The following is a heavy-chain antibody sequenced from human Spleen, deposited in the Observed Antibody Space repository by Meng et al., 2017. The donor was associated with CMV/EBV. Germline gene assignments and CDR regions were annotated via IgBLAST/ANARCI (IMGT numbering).Heavy chain of an antibody. D-gene: IGHD5-12*01. Sequence: GESLKISCKGSGYSFANYWIGWVRQMPGRGLEWMGIIYPGDSDTRYSPPFEGQVTISADKSTGTAYLQWNSLKASDTAIYYCASTPFWDDTGYDDYYTMDVWGQGTTVTVSS. CDR2: IYPGDSDT. CDR1: GYSFANYW. CDR3: ASTPFWDDTGYDDYYTMDV. V-gene: IGHV5-51*01. J-gene: IGHJ6*02.